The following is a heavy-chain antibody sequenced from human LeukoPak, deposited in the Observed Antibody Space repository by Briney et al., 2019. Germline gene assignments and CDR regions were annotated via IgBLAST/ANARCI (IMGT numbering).Heavy chain of an antibody. CDR3: ARGYYGSGSYSYYFDY. V-gene: IGHV4-39*01. CDR1: GGSISSSSYY. J-gene: IGHJ4*02. Sequence: PSETLSLTCTVSGGSISSSSYYWGWIRQPPGKGLEWIGTIYYSGSTDYNPSLESRVTISVDTSKNQFSLKLSSVTAADTAVYYCARGYYGSGSYSYYFDYWGQGTLVTVSS. CDR2: IYYSGST. D-gene: IGHD3-10*01.